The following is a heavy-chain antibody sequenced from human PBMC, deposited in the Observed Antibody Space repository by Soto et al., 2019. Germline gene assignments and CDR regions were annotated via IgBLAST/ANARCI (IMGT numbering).Heavy chain of an antibody. V-gene: IGHV4-61*01. CDR3: ARDLVDLYYFDY. D-gene: IGHD1-26*01. CDR2: IYYSGST. J-gene: IGHJ4*02. Sequence: PSETLSLTCTVSGGSVSSGSYYWSWIRQPPGKGLEWIGYIYYSGSTNYNPSLKSRVTISVDTSKNQFSLKLSSVTAADTAVYYCARDLVDLYYFDYWGQGTLVTVSS. CDR1: GGSVSSGSYY.